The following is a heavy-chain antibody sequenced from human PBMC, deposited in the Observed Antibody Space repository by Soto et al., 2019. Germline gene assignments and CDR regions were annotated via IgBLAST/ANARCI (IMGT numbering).Heavy chain of an antibody. J-gene: IGHJ3*01. CDR1: GGSFSGYY. CDR3: ARGSHFDFSSGYADSFDV. D-gene: IGHD3-3*01. CDR2: VKHSGNI. Sequence: QVQLQQWGAGLLEPSETLSLTCAVYGGSFSGYYWGWFRQPPGKGLEWIGEVKHSGNINYNPSLKTRLTVSVDTSKNQFSLKLSSMNAEDTAMYYCARGSHFDFSSGYADSFDVWGQGTMVTVSS. V-gene: IGHV4-34*01.